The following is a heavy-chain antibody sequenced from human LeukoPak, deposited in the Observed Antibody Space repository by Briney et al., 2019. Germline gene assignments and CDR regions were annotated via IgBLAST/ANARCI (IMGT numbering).Heavy chain of an antibody. V-gene: IGHV4-34*01. CDR2: INHSGST. CDR1: GGSFSGYY. J-gene: IGHJ3*02. Sequence: SSETLSLTCAVYGGSFSGYYWSWIRQPPGKGLEWIGEINHSGSTNYNPSLKSRVTISVDTSKNQFSLKLSSVTAADTAVYYCARRRRIVGATPGAFGTWGQGTMVTVSS. CDR3: ARRRRIVGATPGAFGT. D-gene: IGHD1-26*01.